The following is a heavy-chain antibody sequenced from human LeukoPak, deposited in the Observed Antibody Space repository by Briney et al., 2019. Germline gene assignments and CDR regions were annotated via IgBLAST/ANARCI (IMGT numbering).Heavy chain of an antibody. J-gene: IGHJ5*02. CDR3: ATDGAGFDT. CDR2: IDIGGTNT. V-gene: IGHV3-11*01. CDR1: GFTFNDYY. Sequence: PGGSLRLSCAASGFTFNDYYMSWIRQAPGKGLEWLSYIDIGGTNTHYADSVKGRFTISRDNAKKSLYLEMNNLRAEDTAVYYCATDGAGFDTWGQGVLVTVSS.